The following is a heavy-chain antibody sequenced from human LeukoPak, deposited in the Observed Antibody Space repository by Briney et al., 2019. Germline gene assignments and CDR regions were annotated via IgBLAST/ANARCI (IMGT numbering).Heavy chain of an antibody. Sequence: GGSLRLSCAASGFTFSSYAMSWVRQAPGKGLEWVSAISGSGDSTYYGDSVKGRFTISRDNSKNTLCLQMNSLRAEDTAVYYCAKDGGLWVSAHWGDSWGRGTLVTVSS. J-gene: IGHJ4*02. CDR1: GFTFSSYA. D-gene: IGHD7-27*01. CDR3: AKDGGLWVSAHWGDS. CDR2: ISGSGDST. V-gene: IGHV3-23*01.